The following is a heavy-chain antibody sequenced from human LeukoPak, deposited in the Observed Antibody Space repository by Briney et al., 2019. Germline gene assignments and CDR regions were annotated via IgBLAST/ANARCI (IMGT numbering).Heavy chain of an antibody. CDR2: IQTSGST. Sequence: SETLSLTCTVSGGSISSYSSYWTWIRQPAGQGLEWIGRIQTSGSTNYNPSLKVRVTISVVASSNQFSLRLSSVIAADTAVYYCARVTGYVMEDYFDYWGQGTLVTVSS. J-gene: IGHJ4*02. D-gene: IGHD6-13*01. CDR3: ARVTGYVMEDYFDY. CDR1: GGSISSYSSY. V-gene: IGHV4-61*02.